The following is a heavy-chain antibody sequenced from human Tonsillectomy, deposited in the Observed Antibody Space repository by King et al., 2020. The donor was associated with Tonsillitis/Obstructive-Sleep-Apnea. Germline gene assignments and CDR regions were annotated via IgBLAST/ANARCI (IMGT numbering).Heavy chain of an antibody. V-gene: IGHV2-5*02. Sequence: FTLKESGPTLVKPTQTLTLTCTFSGFSLSTNAVDVGWIRQPPGKALEWLALIYWDDDKRYSPSLKSRLTITKDTSKNQVVLTMTNMDPVDTATYHCARREYGAYYFDYWGQGTLVTVSS. CDR1: GFSLSTNAVD. J-gene: IGHJ4*02. CDR3: ARREYGAYYFDY. CDR2: IYWDDDK. D-gene: IGHD4-17*01.